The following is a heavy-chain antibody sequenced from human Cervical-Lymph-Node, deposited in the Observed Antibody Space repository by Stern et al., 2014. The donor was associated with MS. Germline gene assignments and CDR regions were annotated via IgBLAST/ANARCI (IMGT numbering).Heavy chain of an antibody. V-gene: IGHV3-11*01. Sequence: QVQLVESGGGVVKPGGSLRLSCAASGSTFSDHYVNWIRQAPGQGLEWVSAISGSGSTRYYADSVKGRFTISRDDAKNSVYLQMNSLRADDTAVYFCARVDAAVLLDNPEADWFDFWGQGTLVTVSS. CDR3: ARVDAAVLLDNPEADWFDF. CDR1: GSTFSDHY. D-gene: IGHD5-18*01. J-gene: IGHJ4*02. CDR2: ISGSGSTR.